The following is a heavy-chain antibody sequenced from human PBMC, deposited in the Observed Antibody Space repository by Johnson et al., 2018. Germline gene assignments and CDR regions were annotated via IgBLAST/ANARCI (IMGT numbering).Heavy chain of an antibody. V-gene: IGHV3-21*01. Sequence: VQLVESGGGLVKPGGSLRLSCAASGFTFSSYSMNWVRQAPGKGLEWVSSISSSSSYIYYADSVKGRFTISRENAKNSLYLQMNSLRAEDTAVYYCANIKKGSSSWYGYYYYYYMDVWGKGTTVTVSS. CDR3: ANIKKGSSSWYGYYYYYYMDV. CDR2: ISSSSSYI. D-gene: IGHD6-13*01. J-gene: IGHJ6*03. CDR1: GFTFSSYS.